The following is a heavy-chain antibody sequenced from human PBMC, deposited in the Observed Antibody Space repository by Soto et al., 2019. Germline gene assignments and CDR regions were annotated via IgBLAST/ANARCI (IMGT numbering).Heavy chain of an antibody. D-gene: IGHD5-18*01. Sequence: SQTLSLTCAISGDSVSSNSAAWNWIRQSPSRGLEWLGRTYYRSKWYNDYAVSVKSRITINPDTSKNQFSLQLNSVTPEDTAVYYCARERRGYSYGTYYYYYGMDVWGQGTTVTVSS. CDR1: GDSVSSNSAA. V-gene: IGHV6-1*01. CDR3: ARERRGYSYGTYYYYYGMDV. CDR2: TYYRSKWYN. J-gene: IGHJ6*02.